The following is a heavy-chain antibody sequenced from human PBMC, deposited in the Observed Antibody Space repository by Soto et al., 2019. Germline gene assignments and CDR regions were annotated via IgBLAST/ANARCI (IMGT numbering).Heavy chain of an antibody. CDR2: IIHSGNT. Sequence: PSETLSLTCTVSDYSIGSGYYWGWIRQPPGKGLEWIGSIIHSGNTNYNPSLKSRVTMSVDTSKNQFSLKLSSVIAADTAVYYCERDRNRGSRPDAFDIWGQGPMVTV. J-gene: IGHJ3*02. CDR3: ERDRNRGSRPDAFDI. V-gene: IGHV4-38-2*02. CDR1: DYSIGSGYY. D-gene: IGHD1-26*01.